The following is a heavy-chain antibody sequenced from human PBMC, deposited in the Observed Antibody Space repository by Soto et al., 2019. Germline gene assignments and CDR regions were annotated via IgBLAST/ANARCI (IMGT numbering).Heavy chain of an antibody. D-gene: IGHD1-26*01. J-gene: IGHJ4*02. V-gene: IGHV4-34*01. Sequence: SETLSLTCAVYGGSFSGYYWSWIRQPPGKGLEWIGEINHSGSTNYNPSLKSRVTISVDTSKNQFSLKLSSVTAADTAVYYCARSRRELLIADYWGQGTQVTVSS. CDR3: ARSRRELLIADY. CDR1: GGSFSGYY. CDR2: INHSGST.